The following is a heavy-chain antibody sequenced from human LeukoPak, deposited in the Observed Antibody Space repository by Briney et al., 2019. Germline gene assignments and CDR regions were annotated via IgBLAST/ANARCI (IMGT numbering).Heavy chain of an antibody. CDR1: GFTFPNYA. Sequence: GGSLRLSCAASGFTFPNYAMSWVRQAPGRGLEWVSVIYSGGSTYYADSVKGRFTISRHTSKNTLYLQMNSLRAEDTAVYYCATMMGPPAFDIWGQGTMVTVSS. D-gene: IGHD1-26*01. CDR2: IYSGGST. J-gene: IGHJ3*02. V-gene: IGHV3-53*04. CDR3: ATMMGPPAFDI.